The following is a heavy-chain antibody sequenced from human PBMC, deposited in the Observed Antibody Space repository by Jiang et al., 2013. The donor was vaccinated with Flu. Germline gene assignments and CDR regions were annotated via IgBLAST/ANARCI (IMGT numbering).Heavy chain of an antibody. CDR3: ARLSFYDPSGYYYPTFDY. D-gene: IGHD3-22*01. CDR1: GFTFSGYA. V-gene: IGHV3-30-3*01. Sequence: TTSGFTFSGYAMYWVRQAPGKGLEWVAVISYDGTDKNYADSVKGRFTISRDNSKDTLYLQMNTLRDEDAAVYYCARLSFYDPSGYYYPTFDYWGQGTAVAVSS. CDR2: ISYDGTDK. J-gene: IGHJ4*02.